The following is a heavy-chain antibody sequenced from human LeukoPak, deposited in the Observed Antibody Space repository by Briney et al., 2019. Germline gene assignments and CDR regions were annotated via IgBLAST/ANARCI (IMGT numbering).Heavy chain of an antibody. D-gene: IGHD2-2*01. V-gene: IGHV3-23*01. Sequence: PGGSLRLSCAASGFTFSSYGMHWVRQAPGKGLEWISAISGSGGSTYYADSVKGRFTISRDNSKNTLYLQMNSLRAEDTAVYYCARSSRYCSSTSCLYYWGQGTLVTVSS. CDR3: ARSSRYCSSTSCLYY. J-gene: IGHJ4*02. CDR2: ISGSGGST. CDR1: GFTFSSYG.